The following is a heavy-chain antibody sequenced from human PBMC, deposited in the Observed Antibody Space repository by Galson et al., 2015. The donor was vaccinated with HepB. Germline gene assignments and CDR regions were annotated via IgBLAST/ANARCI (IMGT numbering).Heavy chain of an antibody. J-gene: IGHJ6*02. CDR2: ISRSSTYI. CDR1: GFTLSDYS. Sequence: SLRLSCAASGFTLSDYSMNWVRQGPGKGLKWVSSISRSSTYIHYADSVKGRFTISRDNARNSLYLQMNSLRAEDTAVYYCARDDGSGAGGYYYYYYGLDVWGQGTTVTVSS. D-gene: IGHD5-24*01. V-gene: IGHV3-21*01. CDR3: ARDDGSGAGGYYYYYYGLDV.